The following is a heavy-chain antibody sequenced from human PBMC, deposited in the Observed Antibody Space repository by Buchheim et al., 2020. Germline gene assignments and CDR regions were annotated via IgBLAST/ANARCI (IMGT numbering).Heavy chain of an antibody. CDR3: ARDPPNSGWALDY. Sequence: EVQLVESGGGLVQPGGSLRLSCAASGFTFSSYSMNWVRQAPGKGLEWVSYISSSSSTIYYADSVKGRFTISRDNAKNTLYLEMNSLRGEDTAVYYCARDPPNSGWALDYWGQGTL. CDR1: GFTFSSYS. V-gene: IGHV3-48*01. J-gene: IGHJ4*02. D-gene: IGHD6-19*01. CDR2: ISSSSSTI.